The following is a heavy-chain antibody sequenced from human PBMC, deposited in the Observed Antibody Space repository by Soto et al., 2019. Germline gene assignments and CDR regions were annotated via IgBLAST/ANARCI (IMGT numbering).Heavy chain of an antibody. J-gene: IGHJ3*02. CDR2: ISGSGGST. Sequence: EVQVVESGGGLVKPGGSLRLSCAASGFTFGSYAMSWVRQAPGKGLEWVSAISGSGGSTYYADSVKGRFTISRDNSKNTLYLQMNSLRAEDTAVYYCAKDRSAYSSSWYEAPDAFDIWGQGTMVTVSS. CDR3: AKDRSAYSSSWYEAPDAFDI. V-gene: IGHV3-23*04. D-gene: IGHD6-13*01. CDR1: GFTFGSYA.